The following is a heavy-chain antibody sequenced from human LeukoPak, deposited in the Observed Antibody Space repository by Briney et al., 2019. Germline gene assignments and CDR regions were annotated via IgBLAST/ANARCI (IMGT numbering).Heavy chain of an antibody. CDR2: IDHSGTT. V-gene: IGHV4-34*01. Sequence: SETLSLTCAVYGGSFSAYYWSWIRQPPGKGLEWIGDIDHSGTTNYNPSLKSRVTISIDTSKNQFSLKLSSVTVADTAVYYCARGIGFMVADYRGQGTLVTVSS. J-gene: IGHJ4*02. D-gene: IGHD3-10*01. CDR1: GGSFSAYY. CDR3: ARGIGFMVADY.